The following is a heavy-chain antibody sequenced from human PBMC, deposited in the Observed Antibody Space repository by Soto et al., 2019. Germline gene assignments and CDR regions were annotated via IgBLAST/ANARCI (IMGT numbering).Heavy chain of an antibody. CDR2: IFPSDSDT. J-gene: IGHJ5*02. CDR3: ARKDKSGYFNWFDP. CDR1: GYRFTSYW. Sequence: PGESLKISCRTSGYRFTSYWIAWVRQMPGKGLEWMGIIFPSDSDTRYSPSFQGQVTISADRSTSTVFLQWASLKASDTAVYFCARKDKSGYFNWFDPWGQGTLVTVSS. V-gene: IGHV5-51*01. D-gene: IGHD3-22*01.